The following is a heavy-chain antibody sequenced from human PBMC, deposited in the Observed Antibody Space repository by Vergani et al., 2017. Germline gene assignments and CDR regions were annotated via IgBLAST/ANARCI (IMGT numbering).Heavy chain of an antibody. Sequence: QVQLVQSGSEVKKPGASVKVSCRASGYTFTNYALNWVRQAPGQGLEWMGWINPNSGGTNYAQKFQGRVTMTRETSISTAYMELSRLRSDDTAVYYCARDPAVPAAMGSDYWGQGTLVTGSS. CDR3: ARDPAVPAAMGSDY. V-gene: IGHV1-2*02. CDR2: INPNSGGT. D-gene: IGHD2-2*01. J-gene: IGHJ4*02. CDR1: GYTFTNYA.